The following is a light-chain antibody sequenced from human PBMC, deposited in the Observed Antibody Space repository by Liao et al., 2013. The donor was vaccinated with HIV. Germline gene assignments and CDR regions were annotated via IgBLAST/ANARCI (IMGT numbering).Light chain of an antibody. CDR1: ALPKQQ. CDR2: KDK. J-gene: IGLJ3*02. CDR3: QSADSSGTCPV. Sequence: SYELTQPPSMSVSPGQTARITCSGDALPKQQVYWYQQKPGQAPVMVIYKDKERPSGIPERFSGSSSGTTVTLTISGVQPEDEADYYCQSADSSGTCPVFGGGTKLTVL. V-gene: IGLV3-25*03.